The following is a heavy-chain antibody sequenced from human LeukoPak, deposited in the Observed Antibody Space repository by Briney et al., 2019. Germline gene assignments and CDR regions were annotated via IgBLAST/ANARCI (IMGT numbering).Heavy chain of an antibody. V-gene: IGHV3-9*01. D-gene: IGHD1-26*01. CDR1: GFTFDDYA. Sequence: GGSLRLSCAASGFTFDDYAMHWVRRAPGRGLEGVSGFSWNSGSIVYGDSVRGRFTISRAHAKNPLYLQMNNLRAEDPALYYCAKGVEIVGATPLDYGGQGPLVTVS. J-gene: IGHJ4*02. CDR3: AKGVEIVGATPLDY. CDR2: FSWNSGSI.